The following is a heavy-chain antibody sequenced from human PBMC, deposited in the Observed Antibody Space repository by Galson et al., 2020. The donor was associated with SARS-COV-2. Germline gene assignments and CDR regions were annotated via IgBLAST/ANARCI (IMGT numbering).Heavy chain of an antibody. V-gene: IGHV4-39*01. CDR2: IYYSGST. CDR3: ARSKEFDY. CDR1: RGSISSRSYY. D-gene: IGHD4-4*01. Sequence: ASETLSLTCSVSRGSISSRSYYWGWIRQPPGKGLEWIGSIYYSGSTYYNPSLKNRVTISVDTSKNQFSLKLSSVTAADTAVYYCARSKEFDYWGQGTLVTVSS. J-gene: IGHJ4*02.